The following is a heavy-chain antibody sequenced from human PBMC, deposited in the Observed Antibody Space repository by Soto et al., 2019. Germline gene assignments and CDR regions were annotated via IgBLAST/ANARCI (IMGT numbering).Heavy chain of an antibody. Sequence: PGGSLRLSCAASGFTFSNYGMHWVRQAPGKGLEWVAVISYDVGNKYYADSVKGRFTISRDNSKNTLYLQMNSLRAEDTAVYYCAKDLLRYFDWSPLDYWGLGTLVTSPQ. CDR1: GFTFSNYG. CDR3: AKDLLRYFDWSPLDY. D-gene: IGHD3-9*01. V-gene: IGHV3-30*18. CDR2: ISYDVGNK. J-gene: IGHJ4*02.